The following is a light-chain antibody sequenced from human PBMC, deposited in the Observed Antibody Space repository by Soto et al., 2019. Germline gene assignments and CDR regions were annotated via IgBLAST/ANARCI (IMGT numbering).Light chain of an antibody. V-gene: IGLV2-14*01. Sequence: QSVLTQPASVSGSPGQSITISCTGTSSDVGGYNYVSWYQQHPGEGPKLMIYDVYNRPSGVSYRFSGSKSGNTASLTISGLKAEDEADYYCSSYTSDTTRDVVFGGGTQLTVL. CDR1: SSDVGGYNY. J-gene: IGLJ2*01. CDR2: DVY. CDR3: SSYTSDTTRDVV.